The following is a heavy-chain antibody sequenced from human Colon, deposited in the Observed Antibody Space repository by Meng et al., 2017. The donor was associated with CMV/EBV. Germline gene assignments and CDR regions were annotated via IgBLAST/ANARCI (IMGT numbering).Heavy chain of an antibody. CDR1: GFTFSNYG. D-gene: IGHD1-26*01. CDR2: IWSDGTNE. CDR3: ARDQSGSYLAANWFDP. J-gene: IGHJ5*02. Sequence: GGSLRLSCVASGFTFSNYGMHWVRQAPGNGLEWVALIWSDGTNEYYAESVEGRFTISRDNSRHTLFLEMNALREDDTAVYYCARDQSGSYLAANWFDPWGQGTLVTVSS. V-gene: IGHV3-33*01.